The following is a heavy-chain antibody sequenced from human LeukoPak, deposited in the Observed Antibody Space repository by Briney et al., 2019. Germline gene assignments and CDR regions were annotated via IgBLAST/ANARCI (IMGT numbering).Heavy chain of an antibody. Sequence: SQTLSLTCTVSGGSISSGDYYWSWIRQPPGKGLEWIGYIYYSGSTYYNPSLKSRVTISVDTSKNQFSLKLSSVTAADTAVYYCARRYYDFWSGYPPLDYWGQGTLVTVSS. J-gene: IGHJ4*02. CDR1: GGSISSGDYY. CDR2: IYYSGST. V-gene: IGHV4-30-4*08. CDR3: ARRYYDFWSGYPPLDY. D-gene: IGHD3-3*01.